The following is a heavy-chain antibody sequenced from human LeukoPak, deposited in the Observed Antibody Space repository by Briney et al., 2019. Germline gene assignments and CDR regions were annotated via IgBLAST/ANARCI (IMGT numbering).Heavy chain of an antibody. CDR1: SGSFSAYY. D-gene: IGHD6-19*01. V-gene: IGHV4-34*01. CDR3: ARQGLYSSGWYPVGSDY. Sequence: SETLSLTCAVYSGSFSAYYWNWIRQPPGKGLEWIGEINHSGSTNYNPSLKSRVTISVDTSKNQFSLRLSSVTAADTAVYYCARQGLYSSGWYPVGSDYWGQGTLVTVSS. J-gene: IGHJ4*02. CDR2: INHSGST.